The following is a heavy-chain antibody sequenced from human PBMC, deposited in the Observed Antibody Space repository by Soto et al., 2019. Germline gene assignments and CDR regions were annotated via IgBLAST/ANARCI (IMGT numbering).Heavy chain of an antibody. CDR2: FTRNGNT. J-gene: IGHJ4*02. V-gene: IGHV3-23*01. D-gene: IGHD3-10*01. CDR3: AREFAPGSPNYDY. CDR1: GLTFSKCA. Sequence: GGSLTLACAASGLTFSKCALSWVRQPPGKGLEWVSTFTRNGNTYYADSVKGRFTISRDNSKNTLSLQMDSLRAEDTAVYYCAREFAPGSPNYDYWGLGTLVTVSS.